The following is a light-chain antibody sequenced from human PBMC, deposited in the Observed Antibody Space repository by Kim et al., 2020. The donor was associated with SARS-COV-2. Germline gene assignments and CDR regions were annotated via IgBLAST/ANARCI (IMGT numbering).Light chain of an antibody. CDR1: KLGDKY. V-gene: IGLV3-1*01. CDR2: QDS. Sequence: VSVSPGQTASITCSGDKLGDKYACWYQQKPGQSPGLVIYQDSKRPSGIPERFSGSNSGNTATLTISGTQAMDEADYYCQAWDSRGVFGGGTQLTVL. CDR3: QAWDSRGV. J-gene: IGLJ3*02.